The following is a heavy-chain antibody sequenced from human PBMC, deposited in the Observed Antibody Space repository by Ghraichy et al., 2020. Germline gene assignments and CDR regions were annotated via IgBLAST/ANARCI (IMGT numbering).Heavy chain of an antibody. CDR1: GFTFSSYS. J-gene: IGHJ6*02. Sequence: GGSLRLSCAASGFTFSSYSMNWVRQAPGKGLEWVSSISSSSSYIYYADSVKGRFTISRDNAKNSLYLQMNSLRAEDTAVYYCAIAPTGYSYGDYYYGMDVWGQGTTVTVSS. CDR2: ISSSSSYI. V-gene: IGHV3-21*01. CDR3: AIAPTGYSYGDYYYGMDV. D-gene: IGHD5-18*01.